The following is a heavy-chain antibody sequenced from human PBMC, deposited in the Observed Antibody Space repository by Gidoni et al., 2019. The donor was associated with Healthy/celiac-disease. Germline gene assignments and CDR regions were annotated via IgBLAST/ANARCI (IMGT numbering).Heavy chain of an antibody. D-gene: IGHD2-8*01. CDR1: GFTFSSYS. Sequence: EVQLVESGVGLVKPGGSLRLSCAASGFTFSSYSMNWVRQAPGKGLEWVSSISSSSSYIYYADSVKGRFTISRDNAKNSLYLQMNSLRAEDTAVYYCASKGPYCTNGGCYRDVDYWGQGTLVTVSS. J-gene: IGHJ4*02. V-gene: IGHV3-21*01. CDR2: ISSSSSYI. CDR3: ASKGPYCTNGGCYRDVDY.